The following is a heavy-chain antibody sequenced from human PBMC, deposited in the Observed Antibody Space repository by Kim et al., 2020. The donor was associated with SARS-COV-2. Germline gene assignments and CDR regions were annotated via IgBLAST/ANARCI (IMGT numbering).Heavy chain of an antibody. V-gene: IGHV3-23*01. CDR1: GFTFSSYA. CDR2: ISGSGGST. J-gene: IGHJ4*02. CDR3: AKRTDKGPTAAGGIDY. Sequence: GGSLRLSCAASGFTFSSYAMSWVRQAPGKGLEWVSAISGSGGSTYYADSVKGRFTISRDNSKNTLYLQMNSLRAEDTAVYYCAKRTDKGPTAAGGIDYWGQGTLVTVSS. D-gene: IGHD2-2*01.